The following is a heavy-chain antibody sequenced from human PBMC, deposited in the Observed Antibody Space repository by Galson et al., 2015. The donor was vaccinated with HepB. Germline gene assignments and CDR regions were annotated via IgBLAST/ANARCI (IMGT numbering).Heavy chain of an antibody. J-gene: IGHJ6*02. D-gene: IGHD3-22*01. CDR1: GGTFSSYA. CDR2: IIPILGIA. V-gene: IGHV1-69*04. CDR3: ARGPTDSSGYYYVVYYGMDV. Sequence: SVKVSCKASGGTFSSYAISWVRQAPGQGLEWMGRIIPILGIANYAQKFQGRVTITADKSTSTAYMELSSLRSEDTAVYYCARGPTDSSGYYYVVYYGMDVWGQGTTVTVSS.